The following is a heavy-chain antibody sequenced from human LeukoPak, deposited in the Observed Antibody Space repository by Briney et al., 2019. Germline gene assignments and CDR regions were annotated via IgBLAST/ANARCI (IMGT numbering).Heavy chain of an antibody. J-gene: IGHJ4*02. CDR2: IYNGGIT. D-gene: IGHD6-13*01. Sequence: PGGSLRLSCAASGFIVSSNYMNWVRQAPGKGLEWVSTIYNGGITYADSVKGRFSISRDSSKNTVYLQMNSLRSEDTAVYYCARDLGYSSDYWGQGTLVTVSS. CDR1: GFIVSSNY. V-gene: IGHV3-66*01. CDR3: ARDLGYSSDY.